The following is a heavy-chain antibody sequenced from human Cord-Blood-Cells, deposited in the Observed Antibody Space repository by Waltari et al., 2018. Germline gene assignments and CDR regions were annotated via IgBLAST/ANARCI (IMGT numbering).Heavy chain of an antibody. D-gene: IGHD3-3*01. CDR3: ARGTYYDFWSGYYSGGYFDY. V-gene: IGHV4-31*03. J-gene: IGHJ4*02. Sequence: QVQLQESGPGLVKPSQTLSLTCTVSGGSISSGGYYWSWIRQHPGKGLEWIGYIYYSGSTDYNPSLKSRVTISVDTSKNQFSLKLSSVTAADTAVYYCARGTYYDFWSGYYSGGYFDYWGQGTLVTVSS. CDR2: IYYSGST. CDR1: GGSISSGGYY.